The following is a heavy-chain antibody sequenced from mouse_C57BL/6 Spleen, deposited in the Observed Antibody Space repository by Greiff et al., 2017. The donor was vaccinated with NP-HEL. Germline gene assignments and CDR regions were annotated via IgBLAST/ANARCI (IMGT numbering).Heavy chain of an antibody. V-gene: IGHV5-4*03. D-gene: IGHD1-1*01. CDR1: GFTFSSYA. CDR3: ARVGYYGSSYGRGNAMDY. Sequence: EVKVEESGGGLVKPGGSLKLSCAASGFTFSSYAMSWVRQTPEKRLEWVATISDGGSYTYYPDNVKGRFTISRDNAKNHLYLQMSHLKSEDTAMYYCARVGYYGSSYGRGNAMDYWGQGTSVTGSS. CDR2: ISDGGSYT. J-gene: IGHJ4*01.